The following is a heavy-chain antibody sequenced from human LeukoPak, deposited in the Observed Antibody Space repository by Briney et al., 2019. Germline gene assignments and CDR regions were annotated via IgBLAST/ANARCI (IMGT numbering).Heavy chain of an antibody. J-gene: IGHJ4*02. CDR2: ISSSGSTI. V-gene: IGHV3-11*04. CDR1: GFTFSDYY. D-gene: IGHD3-22*01. CDR3: ARFSPMIVVVISGAFDY. Sequence: PGGSLRLSCAASGFTFSDYYMSWIRQAPGKGLEWVSYISSSGSTIYYADSVKGRFTISRDNAKNSLHLQMNSLRAEDTAVYYCARFSPMIVVVISGAFDYWGQGTLVTVSS.